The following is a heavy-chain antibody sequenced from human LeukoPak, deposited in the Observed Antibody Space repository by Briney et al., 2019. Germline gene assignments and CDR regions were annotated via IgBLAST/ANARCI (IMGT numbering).Heavy chain of an antibody. Sequence: SVKVSCKASGGTFSSYAIGWVRQAPGQGLEWMGGIIPIFGTANYAQKFQGRVTITADESTSTAYMELSSLRSEDTAVYYCASQYYYGSGSYYHFDYWGQGTLVTVSS. V-gene: IGHV1-69*01. CDR1: GGTFSSYA. J-gene: IGHJ4*02. CDR3: ASQYYYGSGSYYHFDY. D-gene: IGHD3-10*01. CDR2: IIPIFGTA.